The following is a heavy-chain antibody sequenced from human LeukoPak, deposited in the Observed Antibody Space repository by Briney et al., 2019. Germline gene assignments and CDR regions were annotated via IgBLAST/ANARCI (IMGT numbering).Heavy chain of an antibody. D-gene: IGHD6-13*01. J-gene: IGHJ4*02. CDR1: GGSISSYY. V-gene: IGHV4-59*12. CDR3: VAASAGLNY. Sequence: SETLSLTCSVSGGSISSYYWSWIRQPPEKGLEWIGYISYSGTTNYNPSLKSRVAISVDTSKNQFSLKLTSVTAADRAMYYCVAASAGLNYWGQGSLVTVSS. CDR2: ISYSGTT.